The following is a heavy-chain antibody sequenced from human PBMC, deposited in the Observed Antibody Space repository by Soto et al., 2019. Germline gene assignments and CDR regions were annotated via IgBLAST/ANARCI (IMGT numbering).Heavy chain of an antibody. V-gene: IGHV3-23*01. CDR2: LSDSGGSI. CDR1: GFTFSRHA. CDR3: ARDYDSSGYPRYYFDY. J-gene: IGHJ4*02. Sequence: PGGSLRLSCTASGFTFSRHAMTWVRQAPGKGLEWVSGLSDSGGSIYYADSVKGRFTISRDNSMNTLYLQMNSLRAEDTAVYYCARDYDSSGYPRYYFDYWGQGSLVIVSS. D-gene: IGHD3-22*01.